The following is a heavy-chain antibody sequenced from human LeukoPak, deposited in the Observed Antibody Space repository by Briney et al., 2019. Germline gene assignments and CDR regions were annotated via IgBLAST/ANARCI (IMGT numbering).Heavy chain of an antibody. J-gene: IGHJ4*02. CDR1: GYSFTTYW. CDR3: ARLDGITIFGVASGADY. CDR2: IYPDDSDT. D-gene: IGHD3-3*01. V-gene: IGHV5-51*01. Sequence: GESLKISCKGSGYSFTTYWIGWVRQMPGKGLEWMGIIYPDDSDTRYSPSFQGQVTISADKSISTAYLQWSSLKASDTAMYYCARLDGITIFGVASGADYWGQGTLVTVSS.